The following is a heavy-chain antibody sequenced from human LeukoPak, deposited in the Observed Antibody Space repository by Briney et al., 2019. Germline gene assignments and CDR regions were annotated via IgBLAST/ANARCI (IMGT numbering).Heavy chain of an antibody. CDR2: IYYSGST. Sequence: PSGTLSLTCTVSGGSISSYYWSWIRQPSGKGLEWIGYIYYSGSTNYNPSLKSRVTISVDTSKNQFSLKLSSVTAADTAVYYCARAGDFTLYYYYYYGMDAWGQGTTVTVSS. CDR1: GGSISSYY. V-gene: IGHV4-59*01. CDR3: ARAGDFTLYYYYYYGMDA. J-gene: IGHJ6*02. D-gene: IGHD4-17*01.